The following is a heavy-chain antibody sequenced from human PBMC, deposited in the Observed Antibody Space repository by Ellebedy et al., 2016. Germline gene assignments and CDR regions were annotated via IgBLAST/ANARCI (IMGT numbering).Heavy chain of an antibody. V-gene: IGHV4-39*06. CDR3: AAVNWRTAAYWYIDV. Sequence: SETLSLTCTVSGGSIYSTNYYWVWIRQPPGTGLEWIGSVYYTGSTYYNPSLKSRVTISLDTSEKQFTLKLRSGTAADTAFYYCAAVNWRTAAYWYIDVWGRGTLVTVS. J-gene: IGHJ2*01. CDR1: GGSIYSTNYY. D-gene: IGHD1-20*01. CDR2: VYYTGST.